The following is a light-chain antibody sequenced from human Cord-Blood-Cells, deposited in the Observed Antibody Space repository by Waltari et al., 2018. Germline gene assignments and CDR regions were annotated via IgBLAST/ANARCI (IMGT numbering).Light chain of an antibody. J-gene: IGKJ3*01. Sequence: DIQMTQSPSSLSASVGDRVTITCRASQSISSYLNWYQQKPGKAPKTLIYAASSLQSRLPXRFRGSGSGTDFTLTISSLQPEDFATYYCQQSYSTPFTFGPGTKVDIK. CDR3: QQSYSTPFT. CDR2: AAS. CDR1: QSISSY. V-gene: IGKV1-39*01.